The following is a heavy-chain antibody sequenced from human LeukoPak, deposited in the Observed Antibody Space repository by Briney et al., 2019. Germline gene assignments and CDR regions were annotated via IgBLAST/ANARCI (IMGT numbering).Heavy chain of an antibody. CDR3: ARGGVYSSSWYGGFRQFDY. Sequence: GASVKVSCKASGYTFTSYGISWVRQAPGQGLEWMGWISAYNGNTNYAQKLQGRVTITTDTSTSTAYMELRSLRSDDTAVYYCARGGVYSSSWYGGFRQFDYWGQGTLVTVSS. V-gene: IGHV1-18*01. CDR2: ISAYNGNT. J-gene: IGHJ4*02. CDR1: GYTFTSYG. D-gene: IGHD6-13*01.